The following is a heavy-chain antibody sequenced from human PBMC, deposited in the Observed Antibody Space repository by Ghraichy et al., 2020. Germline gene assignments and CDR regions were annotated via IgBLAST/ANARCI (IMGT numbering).Heavy chain of an antibody. J-gene: IGHJ3*02. CDR2: ISGSSSYT. Sequence: GGSLRLSCAGPGFTFNDYYMSWFRQAPGKGLEWVSSISGSSSYTKYADSVKGRFTISRDNAKNSLYLQMNSLRAEDTGVYYCARAVVVAAPDAFDIWGQGTMVTVSS. CDR3: ARAVVVAAPDAFDI. D-gene: IGHD2-15*01. CDR1: GFTFNDYY. V-gene: IGHV3-11*06.